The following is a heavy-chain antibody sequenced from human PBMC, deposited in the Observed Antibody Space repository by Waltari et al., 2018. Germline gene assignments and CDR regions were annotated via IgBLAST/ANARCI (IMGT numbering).Heavy chain of an antibody. CDR1: GGSFSGYY. Sequence: QVQLQQWGAGLLKPSETLSLTCAVYGGSFSGYYWSWIRQPPGKGLEWIGEINHSGSTKYNPPRTSRVTISGDTSKNQFSLKLSSVTAADTAVYYCARGPLLWRRGQGFDPWGQGTLVTVSS. V-gene: IGHV4-34*01. CDR2: INHSGST. D-gene: IGHD3-10*01. J-gene: IGHJ5*02. CDR3: ARGPLLWRRGQGFDP.